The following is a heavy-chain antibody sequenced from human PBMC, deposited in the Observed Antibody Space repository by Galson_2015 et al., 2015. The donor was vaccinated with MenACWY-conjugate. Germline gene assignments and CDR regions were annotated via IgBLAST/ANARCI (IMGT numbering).Heavy chain of an antibody. CDR2: INPNSGGT. V-gene: IGHV1-2*04. D-gene: IGHD3-10*01. CDR3: ARGYGLGLLDAFDI. Sequence: SVKVSCKASGYTFTGYYMHWVRQAPGQGLEWMGWINPNSGGTNYAQKFQGWVTMTRDTSISTAYMELSRLRSDDTAVYYCARGYGLGLLDAFDISGHGTMATVSS. CDR1: GYTFTGYY. J-gene: IGHJ3*02.